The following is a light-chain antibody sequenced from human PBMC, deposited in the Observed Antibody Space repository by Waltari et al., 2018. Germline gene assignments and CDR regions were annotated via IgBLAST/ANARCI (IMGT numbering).Light chain of an antibody. Sequence: QSVLTQPPSASGTPGQRVTISCSGSSSNIGRNPVNWYQQLPGTAPKLLNHSNNQRPSGVPDRFSVSKSGTSASLAISGLQSEDEADYYCATWDASLTGWVFGGGTKLTVL. CDR2: SNN. J-gene: IGLJ2*01. V-gene: IGLV1-44*01. CDR1: SSNIGRNP. CDR3: ATWDASLTGWV.